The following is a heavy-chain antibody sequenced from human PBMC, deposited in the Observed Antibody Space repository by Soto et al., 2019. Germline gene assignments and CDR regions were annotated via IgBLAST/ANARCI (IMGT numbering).Heavy chain of an antibody. CDR3: SRGRGAFDP. CDR1: GFTFSNYG. Sequence: QVQLVESGGGVVQPGRSLRLSCAASGFTFSNYGMHWVRQAPGKGLEWVAVIWYDGSEKYYADSVKGRFTISRDNSKNMLYLQMNSLRAEDTAVYYCSRGRGAFDPWGQGTLVTVSS. CDR2: IWYDGSEK. J-gene: IGHJ5*02. V-gene: IGHV3-33*01. D-gene: IGHD3-10*01.